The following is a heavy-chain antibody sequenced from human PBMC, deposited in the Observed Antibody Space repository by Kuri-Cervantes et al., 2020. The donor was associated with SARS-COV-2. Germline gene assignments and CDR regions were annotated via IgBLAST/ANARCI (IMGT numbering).Heavy chain of an antibody. V-gene: IGHV5-51*01. Sequence: GESLKISCKGSGDSLTGYWIAWVRQMPGKGLEWMGIVFFGDSATRYSPSFQGQVTISADKSNSTAYLQWSSLKASDTAMYYCARIVATIQIGAFDIWGQGTMVTVSS. CDR3: ARIVATIQIGAFDI. CDR2: VFFGDSAT. J-gene: IGHJ3*02. CDR1: GDSLTGYW. D-gene: IGHD5-12*01.